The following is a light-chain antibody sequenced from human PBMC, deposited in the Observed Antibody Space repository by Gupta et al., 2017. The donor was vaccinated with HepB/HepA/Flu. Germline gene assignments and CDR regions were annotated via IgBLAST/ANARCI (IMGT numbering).Light chain of an antibody. CDR2: AAS. V-gene: IGKV1-39*01. CDR3: QQSYSTPYT. Sequence: DIQMTQSPSSLSASVGDRVTITCRASQSISSYLNWYQQKPGKAPKLLIYAASRLQSGVPSRFSGSGSGTDFTLTISSLQPEDFATYYCQQSYSTPYTFGQGTKVEIK. CDR1: QSISSY. J-gene: IGKJ2*01.